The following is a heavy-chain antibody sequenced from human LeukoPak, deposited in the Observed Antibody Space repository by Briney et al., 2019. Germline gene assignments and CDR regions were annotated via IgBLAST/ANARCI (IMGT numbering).Heavy chain of an antibody. V-gene: IGHV1-2*02. CDR2: INPNSGGT. D-gene: IGHD2-2*01. CDR3: ARYCSSTSCPDRAFDI. J-gene: IGHJ3*02. Sequence: GASVKVSCKASGYTFTGYYMHWVRQAPGQGLEWMGWINPNSGGTNYAQKFQGRVTMTRDTSIGTAYMELSRLRSDDTAVYYCARYCSSTSCPDRAFDIWGQGTMVTVPS. CDR1: GYTFTGYY.